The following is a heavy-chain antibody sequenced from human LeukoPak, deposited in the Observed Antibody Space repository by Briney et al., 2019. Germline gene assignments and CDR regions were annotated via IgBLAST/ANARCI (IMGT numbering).Heavy chain of an antibody. J-gene: IGHJ4*02. Sequence: GGSLRLSCAASGFTFRSYAMSWVRQAPGKGLEWVATIRYDGSYQWYAESVKGRFTISRDNSKNTLYLQMNSLRAEDTAVYYCARVRGASSSSWYFDYWGQGTLVTVSS. CDR2: IRYDGSYQ. CDR1: GFTFRSYA. V-gene: IGHV3-33*08. D-gene: IGHD6-13*01. CDR3: ARVRGASSSSWYFDY.